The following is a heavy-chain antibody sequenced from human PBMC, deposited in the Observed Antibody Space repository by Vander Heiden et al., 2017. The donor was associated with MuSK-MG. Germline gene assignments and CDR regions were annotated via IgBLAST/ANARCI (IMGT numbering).Heavy chain of an antibody. CDR1: GYIVSDYS. V-gene: IGHV1-2*02. J-gene: IGHJ5*02. CDR3: AKGGYCGGVYNNWFDP. Sequence: QVQLVHSGAAVKTPGASVKVSCKASGYIVSDYSILCVRQAPGQVLEGMGWINANSGATKSAQKWLGRVTMTRDTSISTADIELSRMSSEATAVYYCAKGGYCGGVYNNWFDPWGQGTLVTASS. D-gene: IGHD2-21*01. CDR2: INANSGAT.